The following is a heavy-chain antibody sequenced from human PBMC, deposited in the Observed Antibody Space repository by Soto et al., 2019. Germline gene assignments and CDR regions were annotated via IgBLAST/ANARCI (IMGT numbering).Heavy chain of an antibody. D-gene: IGHD1-1*01. J-gene: IGHJ4*02. CDR3: ARNTIPPPHY. CDR2: ISSSGYSP. CDR1: GFTFSNYA. Sequence: EVQLLESGGGLIEPGGSLSLSCAASGFTFSNYAMSWVRQAPGKGLGWVSAISSSGYSPYYADSVKGRFTVSRDNSKTTLYLQMTSLRVEDTAIYYCARNTIPPPHYWGQGALVTVSS. V-gene: IGHV3-23*01.